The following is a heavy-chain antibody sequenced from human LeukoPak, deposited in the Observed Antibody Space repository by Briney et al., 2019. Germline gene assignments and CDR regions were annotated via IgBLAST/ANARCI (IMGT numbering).Heavy chain of an antibody. CDR2: ISGSGGDT. J-gene: IGHJ4*02. V-gene: IGHV3-23*01. CDR1: GFTFSSYA. D-gene: IGHD5-18*01. CDR3: VKGGVYSYGFF. Sequence: GGTLRLSCAASGFTFSSYAMSWVRQAPGKGLEWVSAISGSGGDTSYADSVKGRFTISRDNSKNTLYLQMNSLRVEDTAVYFCVKGGVYSYGFFWGQGTLVTVSS.